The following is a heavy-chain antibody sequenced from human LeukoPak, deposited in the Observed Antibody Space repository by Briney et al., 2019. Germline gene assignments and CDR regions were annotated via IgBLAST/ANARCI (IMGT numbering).Heavy chain of an antibody. D-gene: IGHD2-15*01. CDR1: GFTFSTYS. V-gene: IGHV3-21*01. CDR2: ISSSSSYV. J-gene: IGHJ4*02. Sequence: GGSLRLSCAASGFTFSTYSMNWVRQAPGKGLEWVSSISSSSSYVYYADSVKGRFTISRDNAKNSLYLQMNSPRAEDTAVYYCARLHCSGGSCYRGWFDYWGQGTLVTVSS. CDR3: ARLHCSGGSCYRGWFDY.